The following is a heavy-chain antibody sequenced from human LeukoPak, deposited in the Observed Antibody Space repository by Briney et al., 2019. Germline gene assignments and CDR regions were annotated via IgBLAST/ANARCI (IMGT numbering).Heavy chain of an antibody. Sequence: GASVKVSCKASGYTFTSYYMHWVRQAPGQGLEWMGIINPSGGSTSYAQKFQGRVTMTRDTSTSTVYMGLSSLRSEDTAVYYCAREDSGWQTDYWGQGTLVTVPS. D-gene: IGHD6-19*01. J-gene: IGHJ4*02. CDR2: INPSGGST. CDR1: GYTFTSYY. V-gene: IGHV1-46*03. CDR3: AREDSGWQTDY.